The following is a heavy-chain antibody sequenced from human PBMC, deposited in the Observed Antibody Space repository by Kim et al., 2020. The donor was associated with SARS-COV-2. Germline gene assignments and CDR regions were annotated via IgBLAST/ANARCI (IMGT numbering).Heavy chain of an antibody. J-gene: IGHJ4*02. CDR3: ARVDYDFWSGYYSPADY. CDR2: ISAYNGNT. CDR1: GYTFTSYG. Sequence: ASVKVSCKASGYTFTSYGISWVRQAPGQGLEWMGWISAYNGNTNYAQKLQGRVTMTTDTSTSTAYMELRSLRSDDTAVYYCARVDYDFWSGYYSPADYWGQGTLVTVSS. D-gene: IGHD3-3*01. V-gene: IGHV1-18*04.